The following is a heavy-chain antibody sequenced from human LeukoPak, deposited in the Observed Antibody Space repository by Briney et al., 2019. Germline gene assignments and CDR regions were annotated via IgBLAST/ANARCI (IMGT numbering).Heavy chain of an antibody. CDR3: AKGGDSSGAFDI. CDR2: IRYDGSNK. V-gene: IGHV3-30*02. D-gene: IGHD6-25*01. CDR1: GFTFSSYG. Sequence: GGSLRFSCAAFGFTFSSYGMHWVRQAPGKGLEWVAFIRYDGSNKYYADSVKGRFTISRDNSKNTLYLQMNSLRAEDTAVYYCAKGGDSSGAFDIWXXXTMVTVSS. J-gene: IGHJ3*02.